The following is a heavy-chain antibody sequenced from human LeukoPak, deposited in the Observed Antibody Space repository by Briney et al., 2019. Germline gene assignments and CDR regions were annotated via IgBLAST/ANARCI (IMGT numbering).Heavy chain of an antibody. J-gene: IGHJ4*02. D-gene: IGHD4-11*01. V-gene: IGHV3-33*06. CDR1: GFTFSAYG. CDR3: AKGLAAYSNYYFDY. Sequence: GGSLRLSCAASGFTFSAYGMHWVRQAPGKGLEWVAVIWYDRSNKYYADSVKGRFTISRDNSKNTLYLQMNSLRAEDTAVYYCAKGLAAYSNYYFDYWGQGTLATVSS. CDR2: IWYDRSNK.